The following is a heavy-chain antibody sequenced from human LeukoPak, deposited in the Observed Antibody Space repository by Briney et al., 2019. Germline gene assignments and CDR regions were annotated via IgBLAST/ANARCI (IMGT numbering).Heavy chain of an antibody. V-gene: IGHV5-51*01. CDR2: IYPGDSDT. Sequence: PGESLKISCKGSGYSSTSYWIGWVRQMPGKGLEWMGIIYPGDSDTRYSPSFQGQVTISADKSISTAYLQWSSLKASDTAMYYCARHVTGERQGGAFDIWGQGTMVTVSS. CDR1: GYSSTSYW. CDR3: ARHVTGERQGGAFDI. D-gene: IGHD7-27*01. J-gene: IGHJ3*02.